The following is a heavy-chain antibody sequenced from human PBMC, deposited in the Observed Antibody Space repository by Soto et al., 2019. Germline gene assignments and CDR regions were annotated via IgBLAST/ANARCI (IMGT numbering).Heavy chain of an antibody. J-gene: IGHJ6*02. CDR1: GGTFSSYA. Sequence: VASVKVSCKASGGTFSSYAISWVRQAPGQGLEWMGGIIPIFGTANYAQKFQGRVTITADESTSTAYMELSSLRSEDTAVYYCARERAGTRSVQLRYYYYGMDVWGQGTTVTVSS. D-gene: IGHD1-1*01. V-gene: IGHV1-69*13. CDR2: IIPIFGTA. CDR3: ARERAGTRSVQLRYYYYGMDV.